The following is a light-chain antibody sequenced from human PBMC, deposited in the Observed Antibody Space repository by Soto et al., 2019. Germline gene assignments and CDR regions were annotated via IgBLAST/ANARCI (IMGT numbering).Light chain of an antibody. CDR1: SSDVGGYNY. J-gene: IGLJ3*02. V-gene: IGLV2-8*01. CDR2: EVS. CDR3: SSYAGSNNLG. Sequence: QSALTQPPSASGSPGQSVTISCTGTSSDVGGYNYVSWYQQHPGKAPKLMIYEVSKRPSGVPDRFSGSKSGNTASLTVSGLQAEDEADYYCSSYAGSNNLGFGGGTKLTFL.